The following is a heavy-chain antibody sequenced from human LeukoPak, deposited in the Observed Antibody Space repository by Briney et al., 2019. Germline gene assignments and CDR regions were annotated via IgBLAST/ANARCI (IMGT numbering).Heavy chain of an antibody. J-gene: IGHJ4*02. D-gene: IGHD6-25*01. CDR1: GYTFTSYA. CDR2: INAGNGNT. V-gene: IGHV1-3*01. Sequence: ASVKVSCKASGYTFTSYAMHWVRQAPGQRLEWMGWINAGNGNTKYSQKFQGRVTITRDTSASTAYMELSSLRTEDTAVYYCARDGAATPQPYFDYWGQGTLVTVSS. CDR3: ARDGAATPQPYFDY.